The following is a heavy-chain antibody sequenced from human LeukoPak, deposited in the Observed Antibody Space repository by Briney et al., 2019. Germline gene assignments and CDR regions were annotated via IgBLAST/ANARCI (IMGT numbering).Heavy chain of an antibody. CDR2: IWYDGSNK. J-gene: IGHJ4*02. CDR1: GFTFSSNG. CDR3: ARDDYAILTGYYPFGY. D-gene: IGHD3-9*01. Sequence: GGSLRLSCAASGFTFSSNGMHWVRQAPGKGLDWVAVIWYDGSNKYYADSVKGRFTISRDNSKNTLYLQMNILRAEDTAVYYCARDDYAILTGYYPFGYWGQGTLVTVSS. V-gene: IGHV3-33*01.